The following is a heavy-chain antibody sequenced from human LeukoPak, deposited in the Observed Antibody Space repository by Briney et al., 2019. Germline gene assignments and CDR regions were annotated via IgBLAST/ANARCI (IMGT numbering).Heavy chain of an antibody. Sequence: SETLSLTCTVSGGSINNYYWSWIRQPPGKAVEWIGYVYYSGSTNYNPSLKSRVTISVDSSKTQFSLKLRSATAADTAVYFCARDSRYASGRAFDNWGQGTLVTASS. CDR2: VYYSGST. J-gene: IGHJ4*02. CDR3: ARDSRYASGRAFDN. V-gene: IGHV4-59*01. D-gene: IGHD6-19*01. CDR1: GGSINNYY.